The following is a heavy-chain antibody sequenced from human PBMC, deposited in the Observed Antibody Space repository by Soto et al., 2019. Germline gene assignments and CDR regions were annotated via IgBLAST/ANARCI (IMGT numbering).Heavy chain of an antibody. CDR1: GFTFSDYY. D-gene: IGHD5-18*01. CDR3: ARDRYGYNYGSSHPPDY. CDR2: ISSSSGYP. V-gene: IGHV3-11*06. Sequence: QVHLVESGGGLVKPGGSLRLSCAASGFTFSDYYMSWIRQAPGEGLELVSFISSSSGYPTYADSVMGRFTISRDNAKNSLYLQMNSLRAEDTAVYYCARDRYGYNYGSSHPPDYWGQGTLVTVSS. J-gene: IGHJ4*02.